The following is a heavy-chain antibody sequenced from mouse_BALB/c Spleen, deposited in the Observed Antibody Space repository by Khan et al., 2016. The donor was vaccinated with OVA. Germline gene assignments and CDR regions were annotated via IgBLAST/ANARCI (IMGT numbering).Heavy chain of an antibody. Sequence: VQLQESGAELVRPGVSVKISCKGSGYTFTDYTIHWVKQSHAKSLEWIGVISTYYGDAKYNQKFKDKATMTVDKSSNTAYMELARLTSDDSAIYYWARSFITTASLDAMDYWGQGTSVTVSS. CDR3: ARSFITTASLDAMDY. CDR1: GYTFTDYT. CDR2: ISTYYGDA. D-gene: IGHD1-2*01. V-gene: IGHV1S137*01. J-gene: IGHJ4*01.